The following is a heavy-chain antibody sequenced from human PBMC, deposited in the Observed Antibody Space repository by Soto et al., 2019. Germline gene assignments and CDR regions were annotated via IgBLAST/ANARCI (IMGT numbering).Heavy chain of an antibody. V-gene: IGHV3-33*01. CDR3: ARDGARGDYYYYYYMDV. CDR2: IWYDGSNK. Sequence: GGSLRLSCAASGFTFSSYGMHWVRQAPGKGLEWVAVIWYDGSNKYYADSVKGRFTISRDNSKNTLYLQMNSLRAEDTAVYYCARDGARGDYYYYYYMDVWGKGTTVTVSS. J-gene: IGHJ6*03. CDR1: GFTFSSYG. D-gene: IGHD1-26*01.